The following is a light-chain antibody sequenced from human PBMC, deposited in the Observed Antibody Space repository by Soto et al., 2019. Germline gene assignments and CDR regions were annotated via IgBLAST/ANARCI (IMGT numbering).Light chain of an antibody. CDR2: GNF. CDR3: QAYDSSLSGSV. CDR1: RSNIGAGYD. J-gene: IGLJ2*01. Sequence: QSVLTQPPSVSGAPGQRVTISCTGSRSNIGAGYDVHWYQQLPGTAPKLLIYGNFNRPSGVPDRFSVSNSGTSASLAITGLQAEDEADYYCQAYDSSLSGSVFGGGTKVTVL. V-gene: IGLV1-40*01.